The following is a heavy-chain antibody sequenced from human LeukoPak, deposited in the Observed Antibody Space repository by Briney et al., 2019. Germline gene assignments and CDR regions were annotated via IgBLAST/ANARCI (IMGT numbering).Heavy chain of an antibody. CDR2: IDPSDGST. V-gene: IGHV1-46*01. D-gene: IGHD1-26*01. Sequence: ASVRVSCKASGYTFTNYYIHCVRQAPGQGLEWMGIIDPSDGSTSYAQMFQGRVIMTRDTSTTTVYMELSSLRSEDTAVYYCARGSSGSYLNYFDYWGQGTLVTVSS. CDR1: GYTFTNYY. J-gene: IGHJ4*02. CDR3: ARGSSGSYLNYFDY.